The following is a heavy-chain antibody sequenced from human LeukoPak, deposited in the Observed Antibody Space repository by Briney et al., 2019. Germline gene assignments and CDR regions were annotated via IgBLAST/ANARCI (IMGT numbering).Heavy chain of an antibody. J-gene: IGHJ4*02. CDR2: ISAYNGNT. CDR3: SRDVSAITMIVVVIGSNIDY. D-gene: IGHD3-22*01. CDR1: GYTFTSYG. V-gene: IGHV1-18*01. Sequence: ASVKVSCKASGYTFTSYGISWVRQAPGQGLEWMGWISAYNGNTNYAQKLQGRVTMTTDTSTNTAYLALKSLRSDDTAVYYCSRDVSAITMIVVVIGSNIDYWGEGTLVTVSS.